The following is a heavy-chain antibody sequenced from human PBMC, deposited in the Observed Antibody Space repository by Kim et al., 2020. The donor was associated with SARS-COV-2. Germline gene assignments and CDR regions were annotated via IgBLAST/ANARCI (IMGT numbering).Heavy chain of an antibody. V-gene: IGHV3-30*07. Sequence: SVKGRITSTRDNSQNTVYLQMNSLRAENTAVYYCARDRDGYSYGSSGMDVWGQGTTVTVSS. J-gene: IGHJ6*02. CDR3: ARDRDGYSYGSSGMDV. D-gene: IGHD5-18*01.